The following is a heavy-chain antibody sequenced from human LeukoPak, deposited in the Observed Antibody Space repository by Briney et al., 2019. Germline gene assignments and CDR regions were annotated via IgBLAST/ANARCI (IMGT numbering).Heavy chain of an antibody. CDR2: INSDGSST. Sequence: GGSLRLSCAASGFTFSSYWMHWVRQAPGKGLVWVSRINSDGSSTSYADSVKGRSTISRDNAKNTLYLQMNSLRAEDTAVYYCARGRGVTMTEKYFQHWGQGTLVTVSS. D-gene: IGHD3-22*01. V-gene: IGHV3-74*01. CDR1: GFTFSSYW. CDR3: ARGRGVTMTEKYFQH. J-gene: IGHJ1*01.